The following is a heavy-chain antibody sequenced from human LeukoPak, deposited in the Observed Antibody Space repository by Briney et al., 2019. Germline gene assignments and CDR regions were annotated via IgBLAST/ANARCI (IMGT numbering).Heavy chain of an antibody. V-gene: IGHV4-31*03. J-gene: IGHJ6*02. CDR3: ARDIAAAGTHYYYYGMDV. D-gene: IGHD6-13*01. Sequence: SQTLSLTCTVSGGSISSGGYYWSWIRQHPGKGLEWIGYIYYSGSTYYNPSLKSRVTISVDTSKNQFSLKLSSVTAADTAVYYCARDIAAAGTHYYYYGMDVWGQGTTVTVSS. CDR2: IYYSGST. CDR1: GGSISSGGYY.